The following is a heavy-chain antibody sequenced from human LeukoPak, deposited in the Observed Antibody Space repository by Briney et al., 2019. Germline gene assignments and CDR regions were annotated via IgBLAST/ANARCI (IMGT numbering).Heavy chain of an antibody. D-gene: IGHD2-8*01. CDR1: GYTLTGYY. Sequence: ASVKVSCKASGYTLTGYYMHWVRQAPGQGLEWMGWINPNSGGTNYAQKFQGRVTMTRDTSISTAYMELSRMRSDDTAVYYCARAGGGRMVYAVTFYHYYMDVWGKGTTVTV. V-gene: IGHV1-2*02. CDR2: INPNSGGT. J-gene: IGHJ6*03. CDR3: ARAGGGRMVYAVTFYHYYMDV.